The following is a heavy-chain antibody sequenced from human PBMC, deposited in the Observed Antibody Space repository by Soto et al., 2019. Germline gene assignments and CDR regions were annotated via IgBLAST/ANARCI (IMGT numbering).Heavy chain of an antibody. CDR1: GDSVSSNSAA. Sequence: SQTLSLTCAISGDSVSSNSAAWNWIRQSPSRGLEWLGRTYYRSKWYNGYAVSVKSRITINPDTSKNRFSLQLNSVTPEDTAVYYCARDLRRRGRDTIFGVVIKAVRDAFDIWGQGTMVTVSS. V-gene: IGHV6-1*01. J-gene: IGHJ3*02. CDR3: ARDLRRRGRDTIFGVVIKAVRDAFDI. D-gene: IGHD3-3*01. CDR2: TYYRSKWYN.